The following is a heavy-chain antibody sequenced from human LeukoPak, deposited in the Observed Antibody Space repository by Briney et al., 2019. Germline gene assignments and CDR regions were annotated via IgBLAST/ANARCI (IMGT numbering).Heavy chain of an antibody. CDR3: AKVPTTVVPYYFDY. J-gene: IGHJ4*02. CDR1: GFTVSSNY. V-gene: IGHV3-53*01. CDR2: IYSGGST. D-gene: IGHD4-23*01. Sequence: PGGSLRLSCAASGFTVSSNYMSWVRQAPGKGLEWVSVIYSGGSTYYADSVKGRFTISRDNSKNTLYLQMNSLRAEDTAVYYCAKVPTTVVPYYFDYWGQGTLVTVSS.